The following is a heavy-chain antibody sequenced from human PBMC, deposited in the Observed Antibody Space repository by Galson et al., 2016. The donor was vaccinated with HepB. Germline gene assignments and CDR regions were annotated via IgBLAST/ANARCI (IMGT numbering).Heavy chain of an antibody. J-gene: IGHJ6*02. CDR1: RFTFPSYA. CDR3: AKDSPYWVPLGYYYGMDV. CDR2: ISGSGGST. D-gene: IGHD2-15*01. V-gene: IGHV3-23*01. Sequence: SLRLSCADSRFTFPSYAMNWVRQAPGKGLEWVSTISGSGGSTDYADSVKGRFTISRDNSKNTLYLQMNSMRAEDTAVYYCAKDSPYWVPLGYYYGMDVWGQGTTVTVSS.